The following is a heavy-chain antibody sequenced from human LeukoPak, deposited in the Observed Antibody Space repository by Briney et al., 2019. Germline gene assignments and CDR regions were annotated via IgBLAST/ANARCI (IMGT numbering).Heavy chain of an antibody. Sequence: GGSLRLSCAASGFTFSSYSMNWVRQAPGKGLEWVSSISINSDYIYYSDSIKGRFTISRDNAKNALYLQMNSLGAEDMALHYCARGSTTAQRKDAFDIWGQGTMVTVSS. D-gene: IGHD4-17*01. CDR1: GFTFSSYS. CDR2: ISINSDYI. CDR3: ARGSTTAQRKDAFDI. V-gene: IGHV3-21*01. J-gene: IGHJ3*02.